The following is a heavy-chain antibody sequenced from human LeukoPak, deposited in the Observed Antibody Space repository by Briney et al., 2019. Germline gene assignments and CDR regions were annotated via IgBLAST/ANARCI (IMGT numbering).Heavy chain of an antibody. J-gene: IGHJ4*02. CDR1: GYSFTSYW. V-gene: IGHV5-51*01. CDR2: IYPGDSDT. D-gene: IGHD2-2*01. Sequence: GESLKISCKGSGYSFTSYWIGWVRQMPGKGLEWTGIIYPGDSDTRYSPSFQGQVTISADKSISTAYLQWSSLKASDTAMYYCARLSVVPAAMGGGFDYWGQGTLVTVSS. CDR3: ARLSVVPAAMGGGFDY.